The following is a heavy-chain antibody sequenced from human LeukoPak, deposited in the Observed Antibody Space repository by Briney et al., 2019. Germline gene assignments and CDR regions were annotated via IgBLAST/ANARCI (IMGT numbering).Heavy chain of an antibody. V-gene: IGHV1-69*04. D-gene: IGHD6-13*01. Sequence: SVKVSCKASGGTFSSYAISRVRQAPGQGLEWMGRIIPIFGIANYAQKFQGRVTITADKSTSTAYMELSSLRSEDTAVYYCARDRPGSSSWYYFDYWGQGTLVTVSS. CDR2: IIPIFGIA. CDR3: ARDRPGSSSWYYFDY. J-gene: IGHJ4*02. CDR1: GGTFSSYA.